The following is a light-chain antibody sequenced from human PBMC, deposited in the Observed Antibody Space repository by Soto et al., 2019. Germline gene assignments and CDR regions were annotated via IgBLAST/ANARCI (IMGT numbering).Light chain of an antibody. J-gene: IGLJ3*02. Sequence: QSALTQPASVSGSPGQSITISCAGTMRDVGGYNLVSWYQQHPGKAPKLMLYDVNKRPSGVPDRFSGSKSGNTASLTVSGLQAEDEADYYCSSYAGGNNWVFGGGTKLTVL. CDR2: DVN. CDR3: SSYAGGNNWV. CDR1: MRDVGGYNL. V-gene: IGLV2-8*01.